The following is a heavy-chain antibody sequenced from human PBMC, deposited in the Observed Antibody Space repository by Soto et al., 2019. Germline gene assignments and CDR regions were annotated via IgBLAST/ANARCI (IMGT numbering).Heavy chain of an antibody. V-gene: IGHV4-59*08. J-gene: IGHJ4*02. CDR3: ARRVGGSDFDY. CDR1: GGSISSYY. Sequence: QVQLQESGPGLVKPSETLSLTCTVSGGSISSYYWSWIRQPPGKGLEWIGYISYSGSSNYNPSLKSRVTISVDTSKNQFSLRLSSVTAADTAVYYCARRVGGSDFDYWGQGTLVTVSS. CDR2: ISYSGSS. D-gene: IGHD3-10*01.